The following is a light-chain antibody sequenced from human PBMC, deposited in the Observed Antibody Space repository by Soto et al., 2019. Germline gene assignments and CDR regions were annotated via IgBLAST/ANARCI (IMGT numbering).Light chain of an antibody. Sequence: IVLTQSPGTLSLSPVEIATLSFMASRGVSANYLAWYQQKPGQAPRLLIYGASNRATGIPDRFSGSGSGTDFTLTISRLEPEDFAVYYCQQYGSSGTCGQGTKGDIK. V-gene: IGKV3-20*01. CDR1: RGVSANY. CDR2: GAS. CDR3: QQYGSSGT. J-gene: IGKJ1*01.